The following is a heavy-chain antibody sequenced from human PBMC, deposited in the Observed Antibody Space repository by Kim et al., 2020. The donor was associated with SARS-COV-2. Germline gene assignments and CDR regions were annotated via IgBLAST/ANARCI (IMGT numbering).Heavy chain of an antibody. CDR1: GFFFSDHY. Sequence: GGSLRLSCAASGFFFSDHYVDWVRQAPGKGLEWVGLSRNKPNNYGTDYAASVKDRFAIYRDDSKNSLYLQMNSLKIEDTAVYYCARSRRATISSVGYFDSWDQGTLVTVSS. J-gene: IGHJ4*02. D-gene: IGHD5-12*01. CDR3: ARSRRATISSVGYFDS. CDR2: SRNKPNNYGT. V-gene: IGHV3-72*01.